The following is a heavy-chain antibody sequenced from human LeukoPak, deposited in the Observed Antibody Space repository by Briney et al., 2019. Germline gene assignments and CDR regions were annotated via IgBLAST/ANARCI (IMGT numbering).Heavy chain of an antibody. V-gene: IGHV3-21*01. CDR3: ARDTVRGVIIDNWFDP. Sequence: PGGSLRLSCAPSVFTFSIYNMNCVRHAPGEGLEWVSSISNRRSYIYYAHSVEGLFTISRNNPKNQLYLQMKSLRAEDTAVYYCARDTVRGVIIDNWFDPWGKGTLVTVSS. CDR1: VFTFSIYN. J-gene: IGHJ5*02. CDR2: ISNRRSYI. D-gene: IGHD3-10*01.